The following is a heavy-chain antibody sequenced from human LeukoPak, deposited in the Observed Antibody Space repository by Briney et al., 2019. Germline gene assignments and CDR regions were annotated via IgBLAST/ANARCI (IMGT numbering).Heavy chain of an antibody. CDR3: ASGWDTVTTFGVY. J-gene: IGHJ4*02. CDR1: GCTFSSYA. Sequence: SSVTVSCMGSGCTFSSYAISWVRQAPGQGLEWMGGIIPIFGTANYAQKFQGRVTITADESTSTAYMELSSLRSEDTAVYYCASGWDTVTTFGVYWGQGTLVTVSS. V-gene: IGHV1-69*01. CDR2: IIPIFGTA. D-gene: IGHD4-17*01.